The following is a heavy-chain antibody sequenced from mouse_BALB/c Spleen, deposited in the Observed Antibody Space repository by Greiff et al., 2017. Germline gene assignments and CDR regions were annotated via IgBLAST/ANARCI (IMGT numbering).Heavy chain of an antibody. CDR2: IYPGDGDT. CDR3: ARDRYGDY. J-gene: IGHJ4*01. V-gene: IGHV1-87*01. D-gene: IGHD2-14*01. Sequence: VQLQESGAELARPGASVKLSCKASGYTFTSYWMQWVKQRPGQGLEWIGAIYPGDGDTRYTQKFKGKATLTADKSSSTAYMQLSSLASEDSAVYYCARDRYGDYWGQGTSVTVSS. CDR1: GYTFTSYW.